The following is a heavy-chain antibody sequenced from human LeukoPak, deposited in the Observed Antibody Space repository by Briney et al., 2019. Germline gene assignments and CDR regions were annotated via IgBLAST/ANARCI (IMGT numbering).Heavy chain of an antibody. CDR3: AKAPPYYSDSSGYFQH. CDR1: GFTFDDSA. CDR2: ISWNSGII. Sequence: PARSLRLSCAASGFTFDDSAMHWLRQVPGKGLEGCSGISWNSGIIDYADSVKGRFTISRDNAKNSLYLQMNNLRPDDTAFYYCAKAPPYYSDSSGYFQHWGQGTLVTVSS. D-gene: IGHD3-22*01. J-gene: IGHJ1*01. V-gene: IGHV3-9*01.